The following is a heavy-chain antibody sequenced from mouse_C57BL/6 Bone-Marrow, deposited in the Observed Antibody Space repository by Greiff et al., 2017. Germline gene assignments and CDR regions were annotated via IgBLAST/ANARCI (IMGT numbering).Heavy chain of an antibody. V-gene: IGHV1-18*01. D-gene: IGHD3-3*01. J-gene: IGHJ1*03. Sequence: VQLKQSGPELVKPGASVKIPCKASGYTFTAYNMDWVKQSHGKSLEWIGDINPNNGGTIYNQKFKGKATLTVDKSSSTAYMELRSLTSEDTAGDFCARFRLWGCFEVWGTGTTVTVSS. CDR1: GYTFTAYN. CDR3: ARFRLWGCFEV. CDR2: INPNNGGT.